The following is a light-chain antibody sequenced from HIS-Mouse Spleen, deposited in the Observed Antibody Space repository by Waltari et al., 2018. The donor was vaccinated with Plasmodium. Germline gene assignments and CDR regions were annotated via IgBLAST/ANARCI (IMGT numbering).Light chain of an antibody. J-gene: IGLJ3*02. CDR2: EDS. Sequence: SYELTQPPSVSVSPGQTARNTCSGAAFPKKSAYWYQQKSGQAPVLVIYEDSKRPSGIPERFSGSSSGTMATLTISGAQVEDEADYYCYSTDSSGNHRVFGGGTKLTVL. CDR1: AFPKKS. V-gene: IGLV3-10*01. CDR3: YSTDSSGNHRV.